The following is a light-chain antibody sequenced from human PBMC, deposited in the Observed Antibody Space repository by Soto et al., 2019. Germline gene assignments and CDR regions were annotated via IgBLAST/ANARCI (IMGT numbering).Light chain of an antibody. CDR2: EVS. V-gene: IGLV2-23*02. Sequence: QSALTQPASVSGSPGQSITISCTGTSSDVGSYNLVSWYQQHPGKAPKLMIYEVSKRPSGVSNRFSGSKSGNTASLTISGLQAEYEADYYCCSYAGSSTPRVFGGGTKLTVL. CDR1: SSDVGSYNL. CDR3: CSYAGSSTPRV. J-gene: IGLJ3*02.